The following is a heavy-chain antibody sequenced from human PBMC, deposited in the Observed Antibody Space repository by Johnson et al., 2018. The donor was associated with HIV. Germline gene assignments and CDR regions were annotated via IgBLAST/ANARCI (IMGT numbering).Heavy chain of an antibody. J-gene: IGHJ3*02. CDR2: IRYDGGTK. CDR1: GFTFSSYG. Sequence: QVQLVESGGGVVQPGGSLRLSCAASGFTFSSYGMHWVRQAPGKGLEWVAFIRYDGGTKYYADSLKGRFTISGDESRNIAYLQMDSLKTEDTAVYYCSSRPHGSGRPLDIWGQGTLVTVSS. D-gene: IGHD2-2*01. CDR3: SSRPHGSGRPLDI. V-gene: IGHV3-30*02.